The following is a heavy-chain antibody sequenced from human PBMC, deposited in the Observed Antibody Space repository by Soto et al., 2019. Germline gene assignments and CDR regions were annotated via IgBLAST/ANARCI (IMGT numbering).Heavy chain of an antibody. CDR1: GGTFSSYA. J-gene: IGHJ5*02. D-gene: IGHD3-16*01. V-gene: IGHV1-69*06. CDR2: IIPIFGTA. Sequence: QVQLVKSGAEVMKPGSSVNVSCKASGGTFSSYAISWVRQAPGQGLEWMGGIIPIFGTANYAQKFQGRVTNTADKSTSTAYMGLSSLRYADTDVYDCARQGGHAGQYNWFDPWGQGRLVTVS. CDR3: ARQGGHAGQYNWFDP.